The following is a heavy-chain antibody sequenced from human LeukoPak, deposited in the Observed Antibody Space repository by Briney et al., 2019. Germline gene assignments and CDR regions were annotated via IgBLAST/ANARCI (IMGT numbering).Heavy chain of an antibody. V-gene: IGHV3-49*04. D-gene: IGHD3-22*01. CDR1: GFTFSSYA. Sequence: PGGSLRLSCAASGFTFSSYAMTWVRQAPGKGLEWVGFIRSKAYGGTTEYAASVKGRFTISRDDSKSIAYLQMNSLKTEDTAVYYCTADYDSSGYSDYWGQGTLVTVSS. J-gene: IGHJ4*02. CDR2: IRSKAYGGTT. CDR3: TADYDSSGYSDY.